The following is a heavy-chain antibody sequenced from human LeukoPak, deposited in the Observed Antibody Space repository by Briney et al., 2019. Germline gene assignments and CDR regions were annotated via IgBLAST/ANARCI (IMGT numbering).Heavy chain of an antibody. CDR1: GGSISSYY. V-gene: IGHV4-59*08. D-gene: IGHD3-10*01. J-gene: IGHJ5*02. CDR3: ARHLFGFPNWFAP. CDR2: IDYSGSS. Sequence: KPSEPLSLTCTVSGGSISSYYWSWIRQPPGKGLEWIGYIDYSGSSGYNPSLATRVTISADTSKNQVFLKVNSVTAADTAVYYCARHLFGFPNWFAPWGEGALVSVSS.